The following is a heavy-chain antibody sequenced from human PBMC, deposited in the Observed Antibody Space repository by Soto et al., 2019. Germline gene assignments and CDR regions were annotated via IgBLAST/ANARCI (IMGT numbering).Heavy chain of an antibody. Sequence: SETLSLTCTVSGGSISSYYWSWIRQPPGKGLEWIGYIYYSGSTNYNPSLKSRVTISVDTSKNQFSLKLSSVTAADMAVYYCARWSPNIVVVPAAIDNYGMDVWGQGTTVTVSS. J-gene: IGHJ6*02. CDR1: GGSISSYY. CDR3: ARWSPNIVVVPAAIDNYGMDV. D-gene: IGHD2-2*01. V-gene: IGHV4-59*01. CDR2: IYYSGST.